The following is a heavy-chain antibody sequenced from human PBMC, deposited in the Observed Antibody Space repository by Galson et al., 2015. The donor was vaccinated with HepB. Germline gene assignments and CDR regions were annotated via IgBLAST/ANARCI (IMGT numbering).Heavy chain of an antibody. D-gene: IGHD3-22*01. CDR1: GFTFSSYG. V-gene: IGHV3-30*03. CDR2: ISYDGSNK. Sequence: SLRLSCAASGFTFSSYGMHWVRQAPGKGLEWVAVISYDGSNKYYADSVKGRFTISRDNSKNTLYLQMNSLRAEDTAVYYCATQRHRDYYDSSGYGYYFDYWGLGTLVTVSS. CDR3: ATQRHRDYYDSSGYGYYFDY. J-gene: IGHJ4*02.